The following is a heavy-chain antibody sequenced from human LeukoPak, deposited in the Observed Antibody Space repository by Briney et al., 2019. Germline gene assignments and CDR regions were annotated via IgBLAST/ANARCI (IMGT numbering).Heavy chain of an antibody. CDR2: INNSGST. J-gene: IGHJ4*02. V-gene: IGHV4-34*01. D-gene: IGHD6-19*01. CDR3: ARGAGWYGI. Sequence: SETLSLTCGVYGGSFSGYYWSWIRQPPGKGLEWIGEINNSGSTKYNPSLRSRVTISLDTSKNQLSLKLNSVTAADTAVYYCARGAGWYGIWGQGTLVTVSS. CDR1: GGSFSGYY.